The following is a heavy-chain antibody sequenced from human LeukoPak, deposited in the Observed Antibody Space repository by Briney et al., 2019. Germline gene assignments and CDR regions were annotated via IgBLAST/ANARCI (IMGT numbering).Heavy chain of an antibody. V-gene: IGHV3-23*01. CDR3: AKADATIGGAFDI. CDR1: GFIFKNYA. D-gene: IGHD3-3*01. CDR2: ISGTSDTT. J-gene: IGHJ3*02. Sequence: PGGSLSLSCAASGFIFKNYAMSWVRQAPGKGLEWVSIISGTSDTTRYGDSVWGRFTTSRDNPRNTLYLQMNSLRVDDTAVYYCAKADATIGGAFDIWGQGTMVIVSS.